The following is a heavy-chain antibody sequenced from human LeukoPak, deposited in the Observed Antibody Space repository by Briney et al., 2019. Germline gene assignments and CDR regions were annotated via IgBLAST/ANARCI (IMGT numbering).Heavy chain of an antibody. CDR2: ISYDGSNK. D-gene: IGHD1-26*01. Sequence: GGSLRLSCSASGFTLSTYAMHWVRQAPGKGLEWVAVISYDGSNKYYADSVKGRFTISRDNSKNTLYLQMNSLRAEDTAVYYCAKDTYSGSPRLGLPDYYYGMDVWGQGTTVTVSS. CDR3: AKDTYSGSPRLGLPDYYYGMDV. CDR1: GFTLSTYA. J-gene: IGHJ6*02. V-gene: IGHV3-30*04.